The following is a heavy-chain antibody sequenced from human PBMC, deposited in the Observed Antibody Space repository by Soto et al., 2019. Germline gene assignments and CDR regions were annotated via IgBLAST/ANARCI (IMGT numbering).Heavy chain of an antibody. CDR1: GYSFTSYW. V-gene: IGHV5-10-1*01. D-gene: IGHD6-13*01. J-gene: IGHJ4*02. Sequence: PGESLKISCKGSGYSFTSYWISWVRRMPGKGLEWMGRIDPSDSYTNYSPSFQGHVTISADKSISTAYLQWSSLKASDTAMYYFARLQAAAGDNDLTFDYWGQGTLVTVSS. CDR3: ARLQAAAGDNDLTFDY. CDR2: IDPSDSYT.